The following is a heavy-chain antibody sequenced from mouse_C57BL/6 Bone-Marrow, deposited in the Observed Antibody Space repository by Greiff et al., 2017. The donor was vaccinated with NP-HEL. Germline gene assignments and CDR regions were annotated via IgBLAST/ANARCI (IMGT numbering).Heavy chain of an antibody. CDR3: AYDYDRFAY. V-gene: IGHV1-19*01. D-gene: IGHD2-4*01. Sequence: VQLQQSGPVLVKPGASVKMSCKASGYTFTDYYMNWVKQSHGKSLEWIGVINPYNGGTSYNQKIKGKATLTVDKSSSTAYMELNSLTSEDSAVYYCAYDYDRFAYWGQGTLVTVSA. J-gene: IGHJ3*01. CDR1: GYTFTDYY. CDR2: INPYNGGT.